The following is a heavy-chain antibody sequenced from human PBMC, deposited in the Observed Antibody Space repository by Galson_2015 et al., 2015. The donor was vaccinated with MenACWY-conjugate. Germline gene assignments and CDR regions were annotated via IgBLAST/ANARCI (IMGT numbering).Heavy chain of an antibody. Sequence: SVKVSCKASGDSFNTYSFNWIRQAPGQGPEWLGGIIPVFHTTDYAQSFQGRLTITADESTSTVYMELSSLRSDDTAIYYRARPGGDYEQRTFFDYWGQGTLVTVSS. V-gene: IGHV1-69*13. D-gene: IGHD4-17*01. CDR3: ARPGGDYEQRTFFDY. CDR1: GDSFNTYS. J-gene: IGHJ4*02. CDR2: IIPVFHTT.